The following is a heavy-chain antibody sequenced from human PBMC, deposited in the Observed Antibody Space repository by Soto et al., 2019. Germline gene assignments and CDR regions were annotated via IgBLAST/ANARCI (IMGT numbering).Heavy chain of an antibody. J-gene: IGHJ6*02. CDR1: GFTFSNAW. V-gene: IGHV3-15*07. CDR3: TTGNRYYYYGMDV. CDR2: IKSKTDGGTT. Sequence: GGSLRLSCAASGFTFSNAWMNWGRQAPWKGLEWVGRIKSKTDGGTTDYAAPVKGRFTISRDDSKNTLYLQMNSLKTEDTAVYYCTTGNRYYYYGMDVWGQGTTVTVSS.